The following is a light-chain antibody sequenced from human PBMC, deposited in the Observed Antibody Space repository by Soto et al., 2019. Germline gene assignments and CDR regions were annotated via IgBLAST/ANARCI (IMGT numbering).Light chain of an antibody. V-gene: IGKV3-15*01. Sequence: IVMTQSPATLSVSPGERATLSCRASQSVTSNLAWYQQKPGQAPRLLIYGASTRATGIPARFSGSGSGTEFTLTISSLQSEDFAVYYCQQYNNWLEITFGGGTKVDIK. CDR1: QSVTSN. CDR3: QQYNNWLEIT. CDR2: GAS. J-gene: IGKJ4*01.